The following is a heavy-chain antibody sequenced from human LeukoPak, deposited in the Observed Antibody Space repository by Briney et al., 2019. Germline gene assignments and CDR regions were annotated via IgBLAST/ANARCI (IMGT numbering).Heavy chain of an antibody. D-gene: IGHD3-22*01. CDR2: IYPGDSDT. CDR3: ARVSYYYDSSGYHHFDY. CDR1: GYRFTSYW. Sequence: GESLKISCKGSGYRFTSYWIGWVRQLPGKGLERMGIIYPGDSDTRYSPSFQGQVTISADKSISTAYLQWSSLKASDTAMYYCARVSYYYDSSGYHHFDYWGQGTLVTVSS. J-gene: IGHJ4*02. V-gene: IGHV5-51*01.